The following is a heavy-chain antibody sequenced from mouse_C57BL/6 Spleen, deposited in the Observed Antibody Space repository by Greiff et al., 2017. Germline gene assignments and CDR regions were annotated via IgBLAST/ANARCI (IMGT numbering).Heavy chain of an antibody. CDR3: ARGAQATFYYAMDY. V-gene: IGHV1-64*01. Sequence: QVQLQQPGAELVKPGASVKLSCKASGYTFTSYWMHWVKQRPGQGLEWIGMIHPNSGSTNYNEKFKSKATLTVDKSSSTAYMQLSSLTSEDSAVYYCARGAQATFYYAMDYWGQGTSGTVSS. J-gene: IGHJ4*01. CDR1: GYTFTSYW. CDR2: IHPNSGST. D-gene: IGHD3-2*02.